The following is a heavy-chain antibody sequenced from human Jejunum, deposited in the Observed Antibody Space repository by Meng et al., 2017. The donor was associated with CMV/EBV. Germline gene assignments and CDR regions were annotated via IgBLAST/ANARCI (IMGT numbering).Heavy chain of an antibody. CDR3: ARDSIAAPDY. D-gene: IGHD6-6*01. J-gene: IGHJ4*02. Sequence: CAASGFTFSNYWMSWVRQAPGKGLEWVANIVQDGSDKYYVDSVKGRFTISRDNAKNSVYLQMSSLTAEDTAVYYCARDSIAAPDYWGQGTLGTVSS. CDR2: IVQDGSDK. V-gene: IGHV3-7*01. CDR1: GFTFSNYW.